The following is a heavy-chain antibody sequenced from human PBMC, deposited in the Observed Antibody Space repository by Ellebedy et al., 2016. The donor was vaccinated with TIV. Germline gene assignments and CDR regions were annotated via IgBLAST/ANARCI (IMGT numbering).Heavy chain of an antibody. CDR1: GGSISSYY. CDR3: ARMSYDFWSGYRTLYFDY. D-gene: IGHD3-3*01. J-gene: IGHJ4*02. CDR2: INHSGST. Sequence: MPSETLSLTCTVSGGSISSYYWSWIRQPPGKGLEWIGEINHSGSTNYNPSLKSRVTISVDTSKNQFSLKLSSVTAADTAVYYCARMSYDFWSGYRTLYFDYWGQGTLVTVSS. V-gene: IGHV4-34*01.